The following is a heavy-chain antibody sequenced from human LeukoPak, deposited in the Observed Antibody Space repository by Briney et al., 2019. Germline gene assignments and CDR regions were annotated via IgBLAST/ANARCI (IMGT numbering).Heavy chain of an antibody. V-gene: IGHV1-2*02. CDR3: ASPGGYNFGDAFDT. J-gene: IGHJ3*02. CDR1: GYTFTGYY. D-gene: IGHD5-24*01. CDR2: INPNSGGT. Sequence: ASVKVSCKASGYTFTGYYMHWVRQAPGQGLEWMGWINPNSGGTNYAQKFRGRVTMTRDTSISTAYMELSSLRSEDTAVYYCASPGGYNFGDAFDTWGQGTMVTVSS.